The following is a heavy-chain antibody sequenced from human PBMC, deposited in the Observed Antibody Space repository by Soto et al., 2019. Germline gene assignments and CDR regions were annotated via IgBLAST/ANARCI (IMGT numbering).Heavy chain of an antibody. J-gene: IGHJ4*02. CDR2: IKEDGSEM. CDR1: GFSFRNYW. Sequence: EGQLVGSGGGLVQPGGSLRLSCAAYGFSFRNYWMNWVRQAPGKGLEWVANIKEDGSEMNYVDSVKGRFTISRDNAKNSVYLQMNSLRAEDTAVYYCLSFWTDSWGQGTLVTVSS. V-gene: IGHV3-7*03. D-gene: IGHD1-1*01. CDR3: LSFWTDS.